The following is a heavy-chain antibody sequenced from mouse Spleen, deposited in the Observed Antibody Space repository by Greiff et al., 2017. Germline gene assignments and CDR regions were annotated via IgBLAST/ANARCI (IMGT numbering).Heavy chain of an antibody. CDR1: GFAFSSYD. J-gene: IGHJ2*01. CDR2: ISSGGGST. Sequence: EVQRVESGGGLVKPGGSLKLSCAASGFAFSSYDMSWVRQTPEKRLEWVAYISSGGGSTYYPDTVKGRFTISRDNAKNTLYLQMSSLKSEDTAMYYCARRFFDYWGQGTTLTVSS. V-gene: IGHV5-12-1*01. CDR3: ARRFFDY.